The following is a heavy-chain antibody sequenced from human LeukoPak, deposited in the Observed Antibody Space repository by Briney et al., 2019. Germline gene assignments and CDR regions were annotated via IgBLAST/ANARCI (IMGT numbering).Heavy chain of an antibody. CDR2: IYSGGTT. Sequence: PGGSLRLSCAASGFTVNNNYMNWVRQAPGKGLEWVSLIYSGGTTSYADSVKGRFTISRDSAKNSLYLQMNSLRDEDTAVYYCARATLEGDYWGQGTLVTVSS. CDR1: GFTVNNNY. V-gene: IGHV3-66*01. CDR3: ARATLEGDY. J-gene: IGHJ4*02.